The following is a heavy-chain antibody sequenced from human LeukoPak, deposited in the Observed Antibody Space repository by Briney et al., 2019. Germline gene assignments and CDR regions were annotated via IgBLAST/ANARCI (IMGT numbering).Heavy chain of an antibody. CDR1: GFTFDDYA. V-gene: IGHV3-43*02. Sequence: GGSLRLSCAASGFTFDDYAMHWVRQAPGKGLEWVSLISGDGGSTYYADSVKGRFTISRDNSKNSLYLQMNSLRTEGTALYYCAKASTSTEAFDYWGQGTLVTVSS. CDR3: AKASTSTEAFDY. CDR2: ISGDGGST. J-gene: IGHJ4*02.